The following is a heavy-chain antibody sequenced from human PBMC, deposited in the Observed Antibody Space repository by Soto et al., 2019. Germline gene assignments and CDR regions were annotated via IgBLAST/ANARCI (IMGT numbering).Heavy chain of an antibody. D-gene: IGHD2-15*01. V-gene: IGHV4-30-4*01. CDR3: ARGRYCLTGRCFPNWFDS. CDR1: GDSISSVDYF. CDR2: IYKSATT. Sequence: SETLSLTCSVSGDSISSVDYFWAWIRQPPGQALEYIGYIYKSATTYYNPSFESRVAISLDTSKSQFSLNVTSVTAADTAVYFCARGRYCLTGRCFPNWFDSWGQGTLVTVS. J-gene: IGHJ5*01.